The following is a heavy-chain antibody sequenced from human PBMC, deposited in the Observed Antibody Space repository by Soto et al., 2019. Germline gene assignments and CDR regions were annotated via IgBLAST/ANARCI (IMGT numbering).Heavy chain of an antibody. V-gene: IGHV4-39*01. CDR1: GDSISNSRFY. Sequence: PSETLSLTCSVSGDSISNSRFYWAWIRQPPGDGLELIGSIYHTVNAYYNPSLKSRVTISVDTSKNQFSLKLTSVTAADAALYYCARDFFDSSDYTTNWFDPWGQGTLVTVSS. J-gene: IGHJ5*02. D-gene: IGHD3-22*01. CDR3: ARDFFDSSDYTTNWFDP. CDR2: IYHTVNA.